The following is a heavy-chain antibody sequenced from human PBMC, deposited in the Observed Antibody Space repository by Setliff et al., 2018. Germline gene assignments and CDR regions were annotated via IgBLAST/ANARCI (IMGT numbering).Heavy chain of an antibody. D-gene: IGHD4-4*01. Sequence: GVLRLSCSVSGITFKNAWMTWVRQAPGKGPEWVGRIKSSREGATSDYGAPAKGRFTISRDDSKNMIYLQMNNLRSDDTGFYYCTTGPRDSRNYMTWLDSWGQGTLVTVSS. CDR3: TTGPRDSRNYMTWLDS. CDR1: GITFKNAW. CDR2: IKSSREGATS. V-gene: IGHV3-15*01. J-gene: IGHJ5*01.